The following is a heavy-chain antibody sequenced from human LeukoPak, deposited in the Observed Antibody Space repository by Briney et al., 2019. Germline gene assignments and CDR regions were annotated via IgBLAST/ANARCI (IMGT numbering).Heavy chain of an antibody. CDR2: IIPIFGIA. J-gene: IGHJ5*02. D-gene: IGHD2-15*01. CDR3: ARLSGVGYCSGGSCSNNWFDP. V-gene: IGHV1-69*10. Sequence: ASVKVSCKASGGTFSSYAISWVRRAPGQGLEWMGGIIPIFGIANYAQKFQGRVSITADKSTSTAYMELSSLRSEDTAVYYCARLSGVGYCSGGSCSNNWFDPWGQGTLVTVSS. CDR1: GGTFSSYA.